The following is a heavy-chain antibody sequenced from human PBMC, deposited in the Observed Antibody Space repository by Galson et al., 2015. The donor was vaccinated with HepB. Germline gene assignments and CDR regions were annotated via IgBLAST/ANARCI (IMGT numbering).Heavy chain of an antibody. CDR3: AKEQGYSYGSNAFDI. J-gene: IGHJ3*02. CDR2: INQSGST. D-gene: IGHD5-18*01. CDR1: GESFSGYY. V-gene: IGHV4-34*01. Sequence: SETLSLTCAVFGESFSGYYWSWIRQPPGKGLEWIGEINQSGSTNYSPSLKSRVTISVDTSKTQISLKLTSVTAADTAVYYCAKEQGYSYGSNAFDIWGQGTMVTVSS.